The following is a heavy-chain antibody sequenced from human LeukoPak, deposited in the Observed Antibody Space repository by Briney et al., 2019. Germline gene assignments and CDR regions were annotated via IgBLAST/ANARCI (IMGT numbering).Heavy chain of an antibody. CDR2: ISYDGSNK. CDR1: GFTFSSYG. CDR3: ATRSPQENDYYYGMDV. D-gene: IGHD6-19*01. V-gene: IGHV3-30*03. J-gene: IGHJ6*02. Sequence: PGGSLRLSCAASGFTFSSYGMHWVRQAPGKGLEWVAVISYDGSNKYYADSVKGRFTISRDNSKNTLYLQMNSLRAEDTAVYYCATRSPQENDYYYGMDVWGQGTTVTVSS.